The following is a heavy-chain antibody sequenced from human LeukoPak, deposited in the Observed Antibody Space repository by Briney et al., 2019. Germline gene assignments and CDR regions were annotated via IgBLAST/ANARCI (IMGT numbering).Heavy chain of an antibody. D-gene: IGHD1-26*01. CDR2: INHSGST. J-gene: IGHJ5*02. Sequence: SETLSLTCAVYGGSFSGYYWSWIRQPPGKGLEWIGEINHSGSTNYNPSLKSRVTISVDTSKNQFSLKLSSVTAADTAVYYCARGGKWELRGPWFDPWGQGTLVTVSS. CDR1: GGSFSGYY. CDR3: ARGGKWELRGPWFDP. V-gene: IGHV4-34*01.